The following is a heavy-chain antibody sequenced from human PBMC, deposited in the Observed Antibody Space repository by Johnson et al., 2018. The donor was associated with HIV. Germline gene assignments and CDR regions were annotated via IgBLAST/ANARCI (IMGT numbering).Heavy chain of an antibody. CDR1: GFTLSSYA. D-gene: IGHD6-13*01. CDR3: ARERGSSSCYFDAFDI. V-gene: IGHV3-30-3*01. Sequence: QVQLVESGGGVVQPGRSLRLSCAASGFTLSSYAMHWVRQAPGKGLEWVAFISYDGSNKYYADSVKGRFTISRDNSKNTLYLQMNSLRAEDTAVYYCARERGSSSCYFDAFDIWGQGTMVTVSS. J-gene: IGHJ3*02. CDR2: ISYDGSNK.